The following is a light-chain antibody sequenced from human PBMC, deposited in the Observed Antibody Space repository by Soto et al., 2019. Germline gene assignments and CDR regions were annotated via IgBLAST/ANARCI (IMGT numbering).Light chain of an antibody. Sequence: EIVLTQSPATLSLSPGERATLSCRASQSVSSYLAWYQQKPGQAPRLLIYDASNRATGIPARFSGSGSGTDFTLTISSLEPEDFAVYYRQQRSNWPLTFGPGTKVDI. CDR1: QSVSSY. J-gene: IGKJ3*01. V-gene: IGKV3-11*01. CDR2: DAS. CDR3: QQRSNWPLT.